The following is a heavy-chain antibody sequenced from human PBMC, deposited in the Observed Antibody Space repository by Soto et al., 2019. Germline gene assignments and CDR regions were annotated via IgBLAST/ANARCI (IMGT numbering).Heavy chain of an antibody. Sequence: ASVKVSCKXSGYTFTSYYMHWVRQAPGQGLEWMGIINPSGGSTSYAQKFQGRVTMTRDTSTSTVYMELSSLRSEDTAVYYCVRDRGYSYGWNWFDPWGQGTLVTVSS. CDR2: INPSGGST. CDR3: VRDRGYSYGWNWFDP. D-gene: IGHD5-18*01. CDR1: GYTFTSYY. J-gene: IGHJ5*02. V-gene: IGHV1-46*01.